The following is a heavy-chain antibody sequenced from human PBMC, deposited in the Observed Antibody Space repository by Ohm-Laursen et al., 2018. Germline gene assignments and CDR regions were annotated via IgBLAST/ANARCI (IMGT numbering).Heavy chain of an antibody. D-gene: IGHD6-19*01. CDR3: ARDGQWLVNYYYGMDV. J-gene: IGHJ6*02. CDR2: ISAYNGNT. Sequence: EASVKASCKVSGYTLTDLSIHWVRQAPGQGLEWMGWISAYNGNTNYAQKLQGRVTMTTDTSTSTAYMELRSLRSDDTAVYYCARDGQWLVNYYYGMDVWGQGTTVTVSS. V-gene: IGHV1-18*01. CDR1: GYTLTDLS.